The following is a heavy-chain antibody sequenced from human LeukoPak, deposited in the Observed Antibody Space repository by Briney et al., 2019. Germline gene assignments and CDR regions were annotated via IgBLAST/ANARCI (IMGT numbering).Heavy chain of an antibody. D-gene: IGHD3-22*01. J-gene: IGHJ4*02. Sequence: SVKVSCKASGGTFSSYAISWVRQAPGQGLEWMGRVIPILGIANYAQKFQGRVTITADKSTSTAYMELTSLRSGDTAVYYCARDLFDYDSSGYPLYFDYWGQGTLVTVSS. CDR2: VIPILGIA. CDR3: ARDLFDYDSSGYPLYFDY. CDR1: GGTFSSYA. V-gene: IGHV1-69*04.